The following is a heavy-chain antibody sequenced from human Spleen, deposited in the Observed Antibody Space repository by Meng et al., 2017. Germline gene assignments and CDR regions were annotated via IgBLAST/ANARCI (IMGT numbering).Heavy chain of an antibody. J-gene: IGHJ4*02. V-gene: IGHV3-11*01. CDR3: ARENRFRESDY. D-gene: IGHD1/OR15-1a*01. Sequence: VQLVESGGGLVRTGGSLRLSCSAHGITFGDAWMSWIRQAPGKGLEWLSYISSNGRIIQYADSVKGRFTISRDNAKNSLYLQMNSLRVDDTAVYYCARENRFRESDYWGQGTLVTVSS. CDR2: ISSNGRII. CDR1: GITFGDAW.